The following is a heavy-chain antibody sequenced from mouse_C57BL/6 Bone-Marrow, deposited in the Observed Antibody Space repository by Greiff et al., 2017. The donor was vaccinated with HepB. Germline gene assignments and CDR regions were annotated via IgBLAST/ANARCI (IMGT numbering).Heavy chain of an antibody. D-gene: IGHD1-1*01. CDR3: ASLSSYFYWCFDF. J-gene: IGHJ1*03. V-gene: IGHV5-6*01. Sequence: EVKLVESGGDLVKPGGSLKLSCAASGFTFSSYGMYWVRQTPDKRLEWVATISSGGSYTYYPDSVKGRFTISRDNAKNTLYLQLSSLKSEDTAMYYCASLSSYFYWCFDFWGTGTTVTVSS. CDR1: GFTFSSYG. CDR2: ISSGGSYT.